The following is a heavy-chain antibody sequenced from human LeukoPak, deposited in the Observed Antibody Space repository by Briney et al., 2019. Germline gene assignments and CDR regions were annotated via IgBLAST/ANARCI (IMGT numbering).Heavy chain of an antibody. CDR1: RFTVSSNY. CDR2: IYSGGST. Sequence: GGSLRLSCAASRFTVSSNYMSYVRQAPGKGLEWASVIYSGGSTFYADSVKGRFTISRDNSKNTLYLQMNSLRAEDTAVYYCAISVYSGGSDYWGQGTLVTVSS. D-gene: IGHD1-26*01. J-gene: IGHJ4*02. CDR3: AISVYSGGSDY. V-gene: IGHV3-66*01.